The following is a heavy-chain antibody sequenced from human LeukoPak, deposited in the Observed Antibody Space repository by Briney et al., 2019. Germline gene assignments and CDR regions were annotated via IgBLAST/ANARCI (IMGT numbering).Heavy chain of an antibody. J-gene: IGHJ5*02. CDR2: IYYSGST. Sequence: SETLSLTCTVSGGSISSYYWSWIRQPPGKGLEWIGYIYYSGSTNYNPSLKSRVTISVDTSKNQFSLKLSSVTAADTAVYYCARDFRIAAAGVNWFDPWGQGTLVTVSS. CDR3: ARDFRIAAAGVNWFDP. CDR1: GGSISSYY. D-gene: IGHD6-13*01. V-gene: IGHV4-59*01.